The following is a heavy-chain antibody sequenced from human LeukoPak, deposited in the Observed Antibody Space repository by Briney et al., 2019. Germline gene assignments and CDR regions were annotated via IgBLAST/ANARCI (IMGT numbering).Heavy chain of an antibody. CDR3: AKDISSDHYGSGSYAY. CDR1: GFTFSTYW. D-gene: IGHD3-10*01. V-gene: IGHV3-74*01. Sequence: PGGSLRLSCAASGFTFSTYWMHWVRQAPGKGLVWVSRIDSDESSTSYADSVKGRFTISRDNAKNTLYLQMNSLRAEDTAVYYCAKDISSDHYGSGSYAYWGQGTLVSVSS. CDR2: IDSDESST. J-gene: IGHJ4*02.